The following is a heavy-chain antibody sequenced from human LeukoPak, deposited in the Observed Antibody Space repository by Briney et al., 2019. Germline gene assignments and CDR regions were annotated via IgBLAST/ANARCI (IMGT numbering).Heavy chain of an antibody. V-gene: IGHV4-39*07. Sequence: SETLSLTCTVSGGSISSSSYYWGWIRQPPGKGLEWIGSIYYSGSTYYNPSLKSRVTISVDTSKNQFSLKLSSVTAADTAVYYCARDGYFGAAASYYYYYMDVWGKGTTVTISS. D-gene: IGHD3-9*01. CDR2: IYYSGST. J-gene: IGHJ6*03. CDR1: GGSISSSSYY. CDR3: ARDGYFGAAASYYYYYMDV.